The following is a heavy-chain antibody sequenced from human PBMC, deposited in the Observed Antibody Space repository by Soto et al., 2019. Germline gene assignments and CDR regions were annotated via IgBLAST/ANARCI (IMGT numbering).Heavy chain of an antibody. J-gene: IGHJ4*02. V-gene: IGHV3-23*01. CDR2: ITGSGGGT. Sequence: EVQLLESGRGLVQPGGSLRLSCAASGFTFSNYAMTWVRQAPGKGLEWVSVITGSGGGTYFVDSGKGRFTFSRDNSKNTVYLQMNSLRAEDTAVYYCAKRPLTAAGFDYWGQGTLVTVSS. CDR3: AKRPLTAAGFDY. D-gene: IGHD6-13*01. CDR1: GFTFSNYA.